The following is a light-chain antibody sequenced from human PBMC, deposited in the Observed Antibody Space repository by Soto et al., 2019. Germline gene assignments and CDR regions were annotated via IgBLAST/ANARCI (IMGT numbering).Light chain of an antibody. CDR2: DAS. V-gene: IGKV3-11*01. CDR3: EPRSTLPVM. CDR1: QSVGSY. Sequence: EIVLTQSPATLSLSPGERATLSCRASQSVGSYFAWYQQKPGQAPRLLIYDASNRATGIPARFSGSGSGTDFTLTISSLESEDFAVHYCEPRSTLPVMFGQGTQVEIK. J-gene: IGKJ1*01.